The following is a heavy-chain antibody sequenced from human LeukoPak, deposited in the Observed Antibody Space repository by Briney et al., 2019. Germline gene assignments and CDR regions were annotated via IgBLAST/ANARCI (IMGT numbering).Heavy chain of an antibody. CDR1: GYTFTTYD. V-gene: IGHV1-8*01. CDR2: MNPNSGKT. D-gene: IGHD3-10*01. Sequence: AAVKVSCKASGYTFTTYDINWVRQPTGQGLEWMGWMNPNSGKTGYAQKIQGRVTMTRNTSINTAYMELSSLRSEDTAVYYCARGPSRDYGSGSSWFDPWGQGTLVTVSS. CDR3: ARGPSRDYGSGSSWFDP. J-gene: IGHJ5*02.